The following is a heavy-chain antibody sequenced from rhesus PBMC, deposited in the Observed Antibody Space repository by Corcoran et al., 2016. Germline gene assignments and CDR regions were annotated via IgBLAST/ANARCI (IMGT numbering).Heavy chain of an antibody. J-gene: IGHJ6*01. Sequence: DVQLVESGGGLVEPGGSLRLSGVASGFTFSSYEMHWVRPAQEKGLKWVSVISESGGDIYYADSVMGRFTISRDNAKNSLFLQMNSLRAEDTAVYYCTRSAAASFYGLDSWGQGVVVTVSS. V-gene: IGHV3-100*02. CDR2: ISESGGDI. CDR3: TRSAAASFYGLDS. CDR1: GFTFSSYE. D-gene: IGHD6-25*01.